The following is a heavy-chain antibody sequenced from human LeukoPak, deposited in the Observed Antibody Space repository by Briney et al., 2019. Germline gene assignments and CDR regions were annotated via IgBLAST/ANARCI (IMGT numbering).Heavy chain of an antibody. CDR1: GGSISSGSYY. J-gene: IGHJ4*02. D-gene: IGHD2-2*01. CDR2: IYTSGST. CDR3: ARQGYCSSTSCLQYYFDY. V-gene: IGHV4-61*02. Sequence: PSQTLSLTCTVSGGSISSGSYYWSWIRQPAGKGLEWIGRIYTSGSTNYNPSLKSRVTISVDTSKNQISLKLSSVTAADTAVYYCARQGYCSSTSCLQYYFDYWGQGTLVTVSS.